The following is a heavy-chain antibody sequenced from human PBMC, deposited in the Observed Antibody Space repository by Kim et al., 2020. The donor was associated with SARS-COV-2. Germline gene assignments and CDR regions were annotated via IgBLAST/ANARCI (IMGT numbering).Heavy chain of an antibody. J-gene: IGHJ4*02. Sequence: ASVKVSCKASGYTFTGYYMHWVRQAPGQGLEWMGRINPNSGGTNYAQKFQGRVTMTRDTSISTAYMELSRLRSDDTAVYYCARDKFGSGSYRPMLGYWGQGTLVTVSS. CDR1: GYTFTGYY. CDR3: ARDKFGSGSYRPMLGY. D-gene: IGHD3-10*01. V-gene: IGHV1-2*06. CDR2: INPNSGGT.